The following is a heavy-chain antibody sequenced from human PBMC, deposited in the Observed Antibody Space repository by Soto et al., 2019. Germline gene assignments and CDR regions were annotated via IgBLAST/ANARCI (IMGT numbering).Heavy chain of an antibody. Sequence: EVQLLESGGGLVQPGGSLRLSCAAYGFTFRICAMHWVRQAPGKGLEWVSTIGGMDGSTKYAGSVKGRFTISRDNSKSTLYLQMNCLRADDTAVYYCAKDGPLGELMTDWGQGTLVTVSS. J-gene: IGHJ4*02. CDR2: IGGMDGST. V-gene: IGHV3-23*01. CDR1: GFTFRICA. D-gene: IGHD3-10*01. CDR3: AKDGPLGELMTD.